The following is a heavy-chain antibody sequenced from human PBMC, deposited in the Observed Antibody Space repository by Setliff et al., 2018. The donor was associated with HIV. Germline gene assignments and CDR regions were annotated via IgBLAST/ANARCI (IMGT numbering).Heavy chain of an antibody. Sequence: TLSLTCTVSGSFINSDYWGWIRQPPGKGLEWIGSIYHNGITYYNPFLKSRVTISVDTSERQFSLRMTSTTAADTAVYYCARGVPLLPPNFWGQGTLVTVSS. V-gene: IGHV4-38-2*02. J-gene: IGHJ4*02. D-gene: IGHD2-21*02. CDR2: IYHNGIT. CDR1: GSFINSDY. CDR3: ARGVPLLPPNF.